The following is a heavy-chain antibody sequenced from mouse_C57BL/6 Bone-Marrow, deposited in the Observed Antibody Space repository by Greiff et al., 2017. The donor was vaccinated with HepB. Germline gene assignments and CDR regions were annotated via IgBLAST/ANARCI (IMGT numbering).Heavy chain of an antibody. CDR2: ISSGSSTI. Sequence: DVLLVESGGGLVKPGGSLKLSCAASGFTFSDYGMHWVRQAPEKGLEWVAYISSGSSTIYYADTVKDRFTISRDNAKNTLFLQMTSLRSEDTAMYYYARIVWDDGDPFDYWGQGTTLTVSS. J-gene: IGHJ2*01. D-gene: IGHD2-13*01. CDR1: GFTFSDYG. V-gene: IGHV5-17*01. CDR3: ARIVWDDGDPFDY.